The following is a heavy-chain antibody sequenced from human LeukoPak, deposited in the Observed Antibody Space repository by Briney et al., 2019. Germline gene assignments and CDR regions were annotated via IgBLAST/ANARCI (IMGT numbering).Heavy chain of an antibody. V-gene: IGHV4-59*08. CDR1: GGSMSGYY. J-gene: IGHJ4*02. Sequence: SETLSLTCTVSGGSMSGYYWSWVRQPPGQGLEWIGYIYYSGGTNYNPSLESRVTISLDTSKNQLSLKLRSVTAADTAVYYCAGHHPRNTVDFWGQGTLVTVSS. CDR3: AGHHPRNTVDF. D-gene: IGHD2/OR15-2a*01. CDR2: IYYSGGT.